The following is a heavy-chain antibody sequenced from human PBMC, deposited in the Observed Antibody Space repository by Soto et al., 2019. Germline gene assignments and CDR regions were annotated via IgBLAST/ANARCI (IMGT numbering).Heavy chain of an antibody. Sequence: TVACTASGYRFPTNDVSWLRRAPGQGLEWMGWMNPGSGDTGYAQKFQGRVTMTRDISIATAYMELSSLRSDDTAIYYCARMETFGSLNWFDPWGQGTLVNVSS. J-gene: IGHJ5*02. D-gene: IGHD3-16*01. V-gene: IGHV1-8*01. CDR3: ARMETFGSLNWFDP. CDR2: MNPGSGDT. CDR1: GYRFPTND.